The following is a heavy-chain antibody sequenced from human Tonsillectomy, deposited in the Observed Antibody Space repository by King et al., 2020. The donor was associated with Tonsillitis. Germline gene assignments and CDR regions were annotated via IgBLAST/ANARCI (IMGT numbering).Heavy chain of an antibody. D-gene: IGHD4-11*01. CDR2: IYAGGSP. V-gene: IGHV3-53*01. CDR1: GFTVSSNS. CDR3: ARVRASTVSPGFDG. J-gene: IGHJ6*02. Sequence: VQLVESGGGLIQPGGSLRLSCAASGFTVSSNSMTWVRQAPGKGLEWVSLIYAGGSPYYADSVKGRFPISRDNFKNTLYVQMDSLRAEDTAVYYCARVRASTVSPGFDGWGQGTTVTVSS.